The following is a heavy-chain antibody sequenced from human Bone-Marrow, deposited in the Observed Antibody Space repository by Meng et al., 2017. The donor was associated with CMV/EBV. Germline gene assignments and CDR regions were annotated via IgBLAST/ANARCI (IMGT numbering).Heavy chain of an antibody. V-gene: IGHV1-69*05. Sequence: SVKVSCKASGGTFSSYAISWVRQAPGQGLEWMGGIIPIFGTANYAQKFQGRVTITTDESTSTAYMELSSLRSEGTAVYYCASGLLPSIQLWSSKPLYYYYYGMDVWGQGTTVTVSS. CDR3: ASGLLPSIQLWSSKPLYYYYYGMDV. J-gene: IGHJ6*02. CDR1: GGTFSSYA. CDR2: IIPIFGTA. D-gene: IGHD5-18*01.